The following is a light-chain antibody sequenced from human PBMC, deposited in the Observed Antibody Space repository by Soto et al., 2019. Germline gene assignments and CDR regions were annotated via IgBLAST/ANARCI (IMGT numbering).Light chain of an antibody. V-gene: IGKV3-11*01. Sequence: EIVLTQSPATLFLSPGERATLSCRASQTVSSSLAWYQQKPGQAPRLLIYEASNRATGIPARFSGSGSGADFTLTISSLEPEDFALYYCQQHINWPLTFGGGTKVEIK. CDR2: EAS. J-gene: IGKJ4*01. CDR3: QQHINWPLT. CDR1: QTVSSS.